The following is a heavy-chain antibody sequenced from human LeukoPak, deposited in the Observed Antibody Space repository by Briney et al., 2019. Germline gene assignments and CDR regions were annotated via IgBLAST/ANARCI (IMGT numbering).Heavy chain of an antibody. CDR2: IIPILGIA. Sequence: GASVKVSCKASGGTFSSYAISWVRQAPGQGLEWMGRIIPILGIANYARKFQGRVTITADKSTSTAYMELSSLRSEDTAVYYCARGVGATLGPDYWGQGTLVTVSS. J-gene: IGHJ4*02. CDR1: GGTFSSYA. CDR3: ARGVGATLGPDY. D-gene: IGHD1-26*01. V-gene: IGHV1-69*04.